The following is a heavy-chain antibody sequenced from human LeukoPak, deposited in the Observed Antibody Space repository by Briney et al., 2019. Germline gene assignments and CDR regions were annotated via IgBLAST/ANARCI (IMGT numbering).Heavy chain of an antibody. D-gene: IGHD2-2*01. CDR3: AKVGIVVVAAATPHFDS. V-gene: IGHV3-30*02. CDR2: IRYDGSNK. CDR1: GFTFSDYA. Sequence: GGSLRLSCAASGFTFSDYAMQWVRQAPGKGLEWVAFIRYDGSNKYYADSVEGRFTISRDNSKNTLYLQMNSLRTEDTAVYYCAKVGIVVVAAATPHFDSWGQGTLVTVSS. J-gene: IGHJ5*01.